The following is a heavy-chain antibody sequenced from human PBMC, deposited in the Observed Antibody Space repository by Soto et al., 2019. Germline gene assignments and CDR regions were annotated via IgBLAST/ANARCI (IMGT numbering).Heavy chain of an antibody. J-gene: IGHJ4*02. CDR3: AKRRGAGGHFDY. D-gene: IGHD2-15*01. CDR2: VSIGGST. V-gene: IGHV3-23*01. CDR1: GFTFSSYA. Sequence: DVQLLESGGGLVQPGGSLRLSCAASGFTFSSYAMGWVRQGPGKGLEWVAVVSIGGSTHYADSVRGRFTISRDNSKNTLSLQMNSLTAEDTAVYCCAKRRGAGGHFDYWGQGALVTVSS.